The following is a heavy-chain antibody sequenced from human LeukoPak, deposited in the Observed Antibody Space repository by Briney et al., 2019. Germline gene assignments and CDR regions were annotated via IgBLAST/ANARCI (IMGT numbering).Heavy chain of an antibody. CDR2: IYHSGST. CDR3: ARGYCSSTSCHRNWYFDL. J-gene: IGHJ2*01. CDR1: GGSISSGGYY. D-gene: IGHD2-2*01. Sequence: NPSQTLSLTCTVSGGSISSGGYYWSWIRQHPGKGLEWIGYIYHSGSTYYNPSLKSRVTISVDRSKNQFSLKLSSVTAADTAVYYCARGYCSSTSCHRNWYFDLWGRGTLVTVSS. V-gene: IGHV4-30-2*01.